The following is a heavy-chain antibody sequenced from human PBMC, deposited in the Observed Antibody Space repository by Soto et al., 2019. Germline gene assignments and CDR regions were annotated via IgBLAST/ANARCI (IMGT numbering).Heavy chain of an antibody. CDR3: ARDGGAEYDILTGWGYFDY. CDR1: GFTFSSYS. D-gene: IGHD3-9*01. V-gene: IGHV3-48*02. Sequence: EVQLVESGGGLVQPGGSLRLSCAASGFTFSSYSMNWVRQAPGKGLEWVSYISSSSSTIYYADSVKGRFTISRDNAKNSLYLQMTSLRDEDTAVYYCARDGGAEYDILTGWGYFDYWGQGTLVTVSS. CDR2: ISSSSSTI. J-gene: IGHJ4*02.